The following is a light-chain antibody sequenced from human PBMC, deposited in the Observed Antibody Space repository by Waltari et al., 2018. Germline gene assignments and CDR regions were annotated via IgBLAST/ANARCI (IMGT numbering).Light chain of an antibody. J-gene: IGKJ1*01. V-gene: IGKV1-39*01. CDR2: SAS. CDR3: QQSYSAPRT. CDR1: QSIGSS. Sequence: DIQMTQSPSSLSAYVGARVTITCRASQSIGSSLNWYQQKPGKPPKLLIYSASSLQSGVPSRFSGSGSGTEFTLTSSRRQTEDSATYHCQQSYSAPRTFGQGTKVEIK.